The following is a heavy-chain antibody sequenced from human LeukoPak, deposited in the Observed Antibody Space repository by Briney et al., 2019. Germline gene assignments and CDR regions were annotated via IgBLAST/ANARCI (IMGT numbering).Heavy chain of an antibody. J-gene: IGHJ4*02. CDR2: ISSNGGST. D-gene: IGHD3-9*01. Sequence: GGSLRLSCSASGFTFSSYAMHWVRQAPGKGLEYVSAISSNGGSTYYADSVKGRFTISRDNSKNTLYLQMSSLRAEDTAVYYCVSSEFYDILTGPGGYWGQGTLVTVSS. CDR1: GFTFSSYA. V-gene: IGHV3-64D*06. CDR3: VSSEFYDILTGPGGY.